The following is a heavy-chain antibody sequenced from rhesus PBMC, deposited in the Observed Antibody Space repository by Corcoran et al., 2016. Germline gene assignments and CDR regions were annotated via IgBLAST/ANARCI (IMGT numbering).Heavy chain of an antibody. CDR3: ARDGAGTVGY. V-gene: IGHV4-106*01. CDR1: GGSISDDYY. D-gene: IGHD5-24*01. CDR2: IYGSGGGT. J-gene: IGHJ4*01. Sequence: QVQLQESGPGLVKPSETLSLTCAVPGGSISDDYYWSWLRQPPGKGLEWIGDIYGSGGGTNYKPSLKNRVTISIDTSKNRFSLKLSAVTAADTAVYYCARDGAGTVGYWGQGVLVTVSS.